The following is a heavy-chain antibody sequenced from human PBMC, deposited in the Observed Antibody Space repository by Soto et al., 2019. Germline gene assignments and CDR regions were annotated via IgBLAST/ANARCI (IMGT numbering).Heavy chain of an antibody. D-gene: IGHD3-22*01. J-gene: IGHJ4*02. Sequence: SETLSLTCAVSGGSISSGGYSCNWIRQPPGKGLEWIGYIYHSGSTYYNASLKSRVTISVDRSKNQFSLKLSSVTAADTAVYYCARPTYFYDSSGPPAYWGQGTLVTVSS. V-gene: IGHV4-30-2*01. CDR2: IYHSGST. CDR3: ARPTYFYDSSGPPAY. CDR1: GGSISSGGYS.